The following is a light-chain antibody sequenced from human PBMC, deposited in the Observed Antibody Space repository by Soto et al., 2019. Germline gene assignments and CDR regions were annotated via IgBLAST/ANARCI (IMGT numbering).Light chain of an antibody. CDR2: NNN. V-gene: IGLV1-44*01. J-gene: IGLJ1*01. CDR1: SSNIGTNA. Sequence: QSVLTXPLSASGTPGQRVTISCSGGSSNIGTNAVNWYQQLPGTAPKLLIYNNNQRPSGVPDRFSGSKSGTSASLAISGLQSEDEADYYCAAWDDTLNGYVFGTGTKVTX. CDR3: AAWDDTLNGYV.